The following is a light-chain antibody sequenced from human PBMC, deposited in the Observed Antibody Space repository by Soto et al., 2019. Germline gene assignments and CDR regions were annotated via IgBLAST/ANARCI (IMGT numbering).Light chain of an antibody. Sequence: DILMTQSPASLAVSLGARATINCKSSQSILFSSNNKNYLAWYQQKAGQPPKLLIYWASTRESGVPDRFSGSGSGTDFTLTISSLQAEDVAAYHCQQYYSAPMTFGQGTRLEIK. CDR1: QSILFSSNNKNY. V-gene: IGKV4-1*01. J-gene: IGKJ5*01. CDR3: QQYYSAPMT. CDR2: WAS.